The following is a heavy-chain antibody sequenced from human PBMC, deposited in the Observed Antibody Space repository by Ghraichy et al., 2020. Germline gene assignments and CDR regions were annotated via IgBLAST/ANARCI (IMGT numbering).Heavy chain of an antibody. CDR3: ARGESGLGD. J-gene: IGHJ4*02. D-gene: IGHD3-16*01. V-gene: IGHV3-74*01. Sequence: GGSLRLSCAASGFTLSSYWMYWVRLVPGKGLEWLSHISPAGNIINYAGSVRGRFTISRDIAKNTLYLQMNSLSAEDTAVYCCARGESGLGDWGQGTLVTVSS. CDR1: GFTLSSYW. CDR2: ISPAGNII.